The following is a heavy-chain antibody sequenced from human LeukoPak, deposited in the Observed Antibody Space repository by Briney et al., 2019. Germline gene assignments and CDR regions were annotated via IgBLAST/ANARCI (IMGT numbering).Heavy chain of an antibody. CDR3: AELGITMIGGV. CDR1: GFTFNDYY. V-gene: IGHV3-11*04. J-gene: IGHJ6*04. D-gene: IGHD3-10*02. Sequence: GGSLRLSCAASGFTFNDYYMSWIRQAPGKGLGWVSYISSSGSTIYYADSVKGRFTISRDNDKNSLYLQMNSLRAEDTAVYYCAELGITMIGGVWGKGTTVTISS. CDR2: ISSSGSTI.